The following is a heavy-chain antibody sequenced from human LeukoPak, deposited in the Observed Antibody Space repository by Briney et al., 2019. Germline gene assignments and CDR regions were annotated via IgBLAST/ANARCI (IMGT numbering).Heavy chain of an antibody. V-gene: IGHV3-66*01. J-gene: IGHJ4*02. D-gene: IGHD2-2*02. CDR2: ISNSGTT. Sequence: GGSLRLSCAASGFAVSNNHVTWVRQAPGKGLEWVSVISNSGTTYYADSVKGRVTISRDNAKNSLYLQMNSLRAEDTAVYYCARGEYQLLYGAFDIWGQGTLVTVSS. CDR1: GFAVSNNH. CDR3: ARGEYQLLYGAFDI.